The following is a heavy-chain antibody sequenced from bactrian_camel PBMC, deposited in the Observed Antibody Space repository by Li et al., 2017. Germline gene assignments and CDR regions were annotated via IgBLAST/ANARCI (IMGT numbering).Heavy chain of an antibody. CDR1: GYTVSSIC. CDR3: AADPGLWACYYRDYEEHEGPAEFDY. V-gene: IGHV3S53*01. Sequence: HVQLVESGGGLVQAGGSLRLSCAASGYTVSSICMGWFRQAPGKEREGVASITSDGSTSYADSVKGRFTISKDNAKNTLYLQMNSLKPNDTAIYFCAADPGLWACYYRDYEEHEGPAEFDYWGQGTQVTVS. J-gene: IGHJ4*01. D-gene: IGHD4*01. CDR2: ITSDGST.